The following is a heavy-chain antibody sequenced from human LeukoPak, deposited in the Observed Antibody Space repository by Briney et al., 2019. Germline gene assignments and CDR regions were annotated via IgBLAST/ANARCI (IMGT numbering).Heavy chain of an antibody. D-gene: IGHD2-15*01. J-gene: IGHJ4*02. CDR1: GYTFTSYA. CDR3: ATELRHQDY. Sequence: ASVKVSCKASGYTFTSYAMHWVRQAPGQGLEWMGYMNPNSGNTGSAQKFQGRVTMTRDTSISTAYMELSSLRSEDTAVYYCATELRHQDYWGQGTLVTVSP. CDR2: MNPNSGNT. V-gene: IGHV1-8*02.